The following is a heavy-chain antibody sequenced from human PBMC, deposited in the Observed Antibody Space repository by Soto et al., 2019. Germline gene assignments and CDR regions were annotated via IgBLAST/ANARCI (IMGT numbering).Heavy chain of an antibody. V-gene: IGHV3-30-3*01. D-gene: IGHD3-3*01. CDR1: GFTFSSYA. CDR2: ISYDGSNK. Sequence: GGSLRLSCAASGFTFSSYAMHWVRQAPGKGLEWVAVISYDGSNKYYADSVKGRFTISRDNSKNTLYLQMNSLRAEDTAVYYCARDPGGEYYDFWSGYSWFDPWGQGTLVTVSS. J-gene: IGHJ5*02. CDR3: ARDPGGEYYDFWSGYSWFDP.